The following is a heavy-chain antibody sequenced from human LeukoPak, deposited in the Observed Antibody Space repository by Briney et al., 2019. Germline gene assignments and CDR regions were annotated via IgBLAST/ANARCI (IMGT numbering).Heavy chain of an antibody. J-gene: IGHJ3*02. V-gene: IGHV4-4*02. CDR3: ASAYYYDSSGPFDI. CDR2: IYQSATT. Sequence: SETLSLTCAVSGGTISNNNWYSWVRPPPGKGLECIGEIYQSATTNYNPSLKTRSTISVDKSKIQFSLKLSSVTAADTAVYYCASAYYYDSSGPFDIWGQGPMVTVSS. D-gene: IGHD3-22*01. CDR1: GGTISNNNW.